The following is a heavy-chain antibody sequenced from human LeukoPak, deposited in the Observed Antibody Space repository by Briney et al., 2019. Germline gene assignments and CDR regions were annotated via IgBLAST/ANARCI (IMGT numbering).Heavy chain of an antibody. V-gene: IGHV1-2*02. CDR3: ARGNYYDSSGYYSAFDS. CDR1: GYTFTNYN. J-gene: IGHJ4*02. CDR2: INPNSGDT. Sequence: ASVKVSCKASGYTFTNYNMHWVRQAPGQGLEWMGWINPNSGDTSYAQKFQGRVTVTRDTSTTTVYMELSSLRSDDTAVYYCARGNYYDSSGYYSAFDSWGQGTLVTVSS. D-gene: IGHD3-22*01.